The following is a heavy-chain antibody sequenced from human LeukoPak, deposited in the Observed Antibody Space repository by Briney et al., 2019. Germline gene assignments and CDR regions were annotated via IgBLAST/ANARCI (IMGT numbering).Heavy chain of an antibody. CDR1: GYTFANYG. V-gene: IGHV1-18*01. J-gene: IGHJ4*02. CDR2: NNTYNGNT. D-gene: IGHD3-10*01. Sequence: ASVQVSCKASGYTFANYGFAWVRQAPGQGLEWMAWNNTYNGNTKYAQKLQGRVTVTTDTSTSTAYMELRSLTSDDTAVYYCAREPISSGSYYPRSDYWGQGTLVTVSS. CDR3: AREPISSGSYYPRSDY.